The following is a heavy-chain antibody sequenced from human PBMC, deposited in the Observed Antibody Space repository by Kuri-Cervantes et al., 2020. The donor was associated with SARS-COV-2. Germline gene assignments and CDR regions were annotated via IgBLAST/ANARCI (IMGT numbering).Heavy chain of an antibody. CDR1: GYTFTGYY. V-gene: IGHV1-2*02. J-gene: IGHJ4*02. CDR3: ARAGYSSSWAPGAFDY. D-gene: IGHD6-13*01. CDR2: INPNSGGT. Sequence: ASVKVSCKASGYTFTGYYMHWVRQAPGQGLEWMGWINPNSGGTNYAQEFQGRVTMTRDTSISTAYMELSRLRSDDTAVYYCARAGYSSSWAPGAFDYWGQGTLVTVSS.